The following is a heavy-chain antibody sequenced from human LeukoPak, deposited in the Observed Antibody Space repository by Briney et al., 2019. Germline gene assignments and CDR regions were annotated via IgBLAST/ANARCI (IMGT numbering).Heavy chain of an antibody. J-gene: IGHJ6*03. Sequence: PGGSLRLSCAASGFTFDDYAMHWVRQAPGKGLEWVSGISWNSGSIGYADSVKGRFTISRDNAKNSLYLQMNSLRAEDAALYYCAKDWSRGGYYYYYMDVWGKGTTVTISS. CDR2: ISWNSGSI. V-gene: IGHV3-9*01. D-gene: IGHD2-8*02. CDR1: GFTFDDYA. CDR3: AKDWSRGGYYYYYMDV.